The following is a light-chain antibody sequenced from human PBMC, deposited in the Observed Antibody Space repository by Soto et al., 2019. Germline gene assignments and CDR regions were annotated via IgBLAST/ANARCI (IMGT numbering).Light chain of an antibody. CDR1: QSVSSSY. J-gene: IGKJ4*01. Sequence: EIVMTQSPATLSLSPGERATLSCRASQSVSSSYLSWYQQKPGQAPRLLIYGASTRATGIPARFSGSGSGTDFTLTISSLQPEYFAVYYCQQDYHSLTFGGGTKVEIK. V-gene: IGKV3D-7*01. CDR3: QQDYHSLT. CDR2: GAS.